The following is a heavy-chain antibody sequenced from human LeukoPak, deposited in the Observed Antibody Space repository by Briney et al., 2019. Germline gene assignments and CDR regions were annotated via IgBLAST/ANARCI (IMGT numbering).Heavy chain of an antibody. V-gene: IGHV5-51*01. CDR3: AKGFIDSGSDY. CDR2: IYPDDSRT. Sequence: GESLKISCKGSGYSFTSYWIGWVRQMPGKGLEWLGIIYPDDSRTRYSPSFQGQVTISADKSISTAYLQWSSLKASDTAMYYCAKGFIDSGSDYWGQGTLVTVSS. J-gene: IGHJ4*02. D-gene: IGHD6-19*01. CDR1: GYSFTSYW.